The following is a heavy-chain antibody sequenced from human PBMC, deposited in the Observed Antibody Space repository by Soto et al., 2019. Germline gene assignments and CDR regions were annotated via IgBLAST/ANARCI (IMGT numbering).Heavy chain of an antibody. V-gene: IGHV3-30-3*01. Sequence: QVQLVESGGGVVQPGRSLRLSCAASGFTFSSYAMHWVRQAPGKGLEWVAVISYDGSNKYYADSVKGRFTISRDNSKNTLYLQMNSLRAEDTAVYYCESITMKIWGQGTMVTVSS. CDR3: ESITMKI. J-gene: IGHJ3*02. D-gene: IGHD3-22*01. CDR1: GFTFSSYA. CDR2: ISYDGSNK.